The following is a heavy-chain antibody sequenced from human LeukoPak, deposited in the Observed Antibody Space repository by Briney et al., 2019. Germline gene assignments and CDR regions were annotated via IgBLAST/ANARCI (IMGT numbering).Heavy chain of an antibody. V-gene: IGHV1-69*05. CDR3: ARSGSKSWGYFES. CDR2: IIPAFRTT. D-gene: IGHD1-26*01. CDR1: GGTFSSYV. Sequence: SVKVSCQSSGGTFSSYVISWVRQAPGQGLEWMGRIIPAFRTTVFAQRFQGRVTMTTDESTSAAYLDLSSLTFDDTAVYYCARSGSKSWGYFESWGQGTLVTVSS. J-gene: IGHJ4*02.